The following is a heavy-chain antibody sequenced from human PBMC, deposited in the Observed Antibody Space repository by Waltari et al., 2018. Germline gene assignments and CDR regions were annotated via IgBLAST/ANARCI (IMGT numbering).Heavy chain of an antibody. J-gene: IGHJ4*02. D-gene: IGHD1-26*01. V-gene: IGHV3-21*01. CDR2: ISSSSSYI. CDR1: GFPFSSYS. CDR3: ASVRRGLPFDY. Sequence: EVQLVESGGGLVKPGGSLRLSCPASGFPFSSYSMNWFRQAPGKGLEWVSSISSSSSYIYYADSVKGRFTISRDNAKNSLYLQMNSLRAEDTAVYYCASVRRGLPFDYWGQGTLVTVSS.